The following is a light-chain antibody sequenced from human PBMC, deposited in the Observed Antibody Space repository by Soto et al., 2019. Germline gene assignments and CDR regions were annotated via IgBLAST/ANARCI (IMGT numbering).Light chain of an antibody. Sequence: DIQLTQSPPYLSASVGERVNMTCRASQSIGTWLAWHRQKPGKAPNLLMFDASTLHTGVPSRFSGSGDGTEFTLSISSLQPDDSAIYFCRQYKTYTFGRGTRLEIK. V-gene: IGKV1-5*01. J-gene: IGKJ5*01. CDR1: QSIGTW. CDR3: RQYKTYT. CDR2: DAS.